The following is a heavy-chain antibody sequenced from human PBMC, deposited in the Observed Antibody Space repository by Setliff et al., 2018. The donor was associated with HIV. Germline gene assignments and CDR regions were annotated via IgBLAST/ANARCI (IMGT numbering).Heavy chain of an antibody. J-gene: IGHJ3*02. V-gene: IGHV4-59*12. D-gene: IGHD7-27*01. CDR3: ARALGTPTVDI. CDR2: VYDSGTT. Sequence: SETLSLTCTVSGGSISNSHWSWIRQPPGKGLEWIGYVYDSGTTQYNPSLESRVTISLHTSKNHFSLKLSSVTAADTAVYYCARALGTPTVDIWGQGTMVTVSS. CDR1: GGSISNSH.